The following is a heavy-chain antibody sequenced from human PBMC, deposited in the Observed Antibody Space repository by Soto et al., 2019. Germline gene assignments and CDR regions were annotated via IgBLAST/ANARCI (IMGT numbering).Heavy chain of an antibody. Sequence: SVKVSCKASGGTFSSYAISWVRQAPGQGLEWMGGIIPIFGTANYAQKFQGRVTITADESTSTAYMELSSLRSEDTAVYYCASPTPLRRGCAFDIWGQGTMVTVS. J-gene: IGHJ3*02. CDR3: ASPTPLRRGCAFDI. CDR1: GGTFSSYA. D-gene: IGHD3-10*01. V-gene: IGHV1-69*13. CDR2: IIPIFGTA.